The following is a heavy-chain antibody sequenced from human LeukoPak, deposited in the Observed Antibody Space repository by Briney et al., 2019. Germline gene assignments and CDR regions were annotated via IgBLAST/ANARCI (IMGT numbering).Heavy chain of an antibody. CDR2: IASSGTT. J-gene: IGHJ3*02. CDR3: ARASRPASFIGAFDI. V-gene: IGHV4-59*01. Sequence: SETLSVTCIVSPGSLSRYYWSWIRQPPGEGLEWIGYIASSGTTIFNPSLKSRVTIAADTSKNQFSLNLSSVTAADTAVYYCARASRPASFIGAFDIWGLGTMVAVSS. D-gene: IGHD2-2*01. CDR1: PGSLSRYY.